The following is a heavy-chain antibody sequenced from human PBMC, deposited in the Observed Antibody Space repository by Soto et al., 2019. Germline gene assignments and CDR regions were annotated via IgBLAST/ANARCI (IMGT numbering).Heavy chain of an antibody. J-gene: IGHJ4*02. V-gene: IGHV3-23*01. CDR3: AKSVAYSSSSAYFDS. D-gene: IGHD6-6*01. CDR1: GFTFSSYG. CDR2: ISDSGGT. Sequence: EVQLLESGGDLVQPGGSLRLSCAASGFTFSSYGMRWVRQAPGEGLEWVSSISDSGGTYYADSLKGRFTISRDNSQNKLYLQMNSRRADDTAVYYCAKSVAYSSSSAYFDSRGQGTLVTVSS.